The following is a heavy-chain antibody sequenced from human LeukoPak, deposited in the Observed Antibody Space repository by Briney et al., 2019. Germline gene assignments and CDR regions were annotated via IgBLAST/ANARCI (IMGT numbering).Heavy chain of an antibody. V-gene: IGHV1-69*13. CDR2: IIPIFGTA. D-gene: IGHD6-13*01. CDR3: ARGLRGIAAAGHHLGDY. Sequence: ASVKVSCKASGGTFSSYAISWVRQAPGQGLEWMGGIIPIFGTANYAQKFQGRVTITADESTSTAYMELSSLRSEDTAVYYCARGLRGIAAAGHHLGDYWGQGTLVTVSS. J-gene: IGHJ4*02. CDR1: GGTFSSYA.